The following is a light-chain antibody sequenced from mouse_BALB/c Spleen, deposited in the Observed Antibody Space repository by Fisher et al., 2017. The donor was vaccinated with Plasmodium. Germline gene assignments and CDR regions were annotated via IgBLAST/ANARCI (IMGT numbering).Light chain of an antibody. CDR3: QQSNSWPLT. CDR1: QRISNN. Sequence: DIVMTQSTATLSVTPGDRVSLSCRASQRISNNLHWYQQKLHESPRLLINYTSQSISGIPSRISGSGSVTDFTLRINNVETEDFGMYFCQQSNSWPLTFGAGTKLELK. V-gene: IGKV5-45*01. J-gene: IGKJ5*01. CDR2: YTS.